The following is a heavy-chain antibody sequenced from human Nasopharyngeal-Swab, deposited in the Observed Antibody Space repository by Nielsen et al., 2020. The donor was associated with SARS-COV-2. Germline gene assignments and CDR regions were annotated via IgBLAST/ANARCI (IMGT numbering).Heavy chain of an antibody. D-gene: IGHD1-7*01. J-gene: IGHJ6*02. CDR3: ARVLPFRITGTSGMDV. CDR2: INPTDGST. V-gene: IGHV1-46*01. CDR1: GYTFTSYY. Sequence: ASVKVSCKASGYTFTSYYLHWVRQAPGQGLEWMGIINPTDGSTSYAQKFEGRVTMTRVTSTSTVYMGLNSLRSEDTAVYYCARVLPFRITGTSGMDVWGQGTTVTVSS.